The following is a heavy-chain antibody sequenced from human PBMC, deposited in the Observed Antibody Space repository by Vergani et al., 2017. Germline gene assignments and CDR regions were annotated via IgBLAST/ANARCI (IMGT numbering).Heavy chain of an antibody. CDR3: AKDGLXGYSGYESRWWFDP. J-gene: IGHJ5*02. CDR1: GFTFSTYG. CDR2: IRYDGSNR. V-gene: IGHV3-30*02. Sequence: QVQLVESGGGVVQPGGSLRLSCAASGFTFSTYGMHWVRQAPGKGLEWVAFIRYDGSNRYYADSVKGRFTISRDNSKNTLYLQMNSLRAEDTAVYHCAKDGLXGYSGYESRWWFDPWGQGTLVTVSS. D-gene: IGHD5-12*01.